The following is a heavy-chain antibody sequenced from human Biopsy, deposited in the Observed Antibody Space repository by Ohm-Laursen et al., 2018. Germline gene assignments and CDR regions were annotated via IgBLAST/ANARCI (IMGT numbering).Heavy chain of an antibody. CDR2: INPSGSTT. Sequence: GASEKVSCKASGYSFTIYYMHWVRQAPGQGREWMGMINPSGSTTSYPQIFQGRVTMTRDTSKSTVYMELSSLRSADTAVYFCARNTGWYGDLYYFDYWGQGTLVTVSS. CDR1: GYSFTIYY. CDR3: ARNTGWYGDLYYFDY. D-gene: IGHD6-19*01. V-gene: IGHV1-46*01. J-gene: IGHJ4*02.